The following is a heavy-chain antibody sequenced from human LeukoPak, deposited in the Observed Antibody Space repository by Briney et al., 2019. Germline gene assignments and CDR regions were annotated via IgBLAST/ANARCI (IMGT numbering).Heavy chain of an antibody. CDR3: ARDAQRGFDYSNSLKY. V-gene: IGHV3-33*01. CDR1: GFIFSHYG. J-gene: IGHJ4*01. CDR2: IWSDASNR. Sequence: GGSLRLSCAASGFIFSHYGMHWVRQAPGKGLEWVAVIWSDASNRFYAGSVKGRFTISRDNSQNTLFLQMNSLRAEDTAMYYCARDAQRGFDYSNSLKYWGHGILVTVSS. D-gene: IGHD4-11*01.